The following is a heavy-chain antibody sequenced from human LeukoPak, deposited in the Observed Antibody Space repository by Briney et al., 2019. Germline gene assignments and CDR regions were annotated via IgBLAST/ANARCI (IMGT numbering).Heavy chain of an antibody. CDR1: GGSISSFF. J-gene: IGHJ4*02. Sequence: SETLSLTCTVSGGSISSFFWSWIRQPSGKGLEWIGCVHSSGSTKYNPSLKSRLIISVDMSKNQFSLKLRSVSVADTAVYYCARLAPGNYDILTGDPKVVFDYWGQGALVTVSS. V-gene: IGHV4-59*01. CDR2: VHSSGST. D-gene: IGHD3-9*01. CDR3: ARLAPGNYDILTGDPKVVFDY.